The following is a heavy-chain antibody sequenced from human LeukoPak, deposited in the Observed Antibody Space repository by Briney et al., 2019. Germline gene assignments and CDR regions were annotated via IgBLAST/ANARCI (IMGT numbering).Heavy chain of an antibody. D-gene: IGHD3-10*01. Sequence: PGGSLRLSCAASGFTFSDYYMSWIRQAPGKGLEWVSYISGSVSTIYYADSVKGRFTISRDNAKNSLYLQMNSLRAEDTAVYYCARAVLLWFGESNFDYWGQGTLATVSS. CDR3: ARAVLLWFGESNFDY. J-gene: IGHJ4*02. CDR2: ISGSVSTI. V-gene: IGHV3-11*04. CDR1: GFTFSDYY.